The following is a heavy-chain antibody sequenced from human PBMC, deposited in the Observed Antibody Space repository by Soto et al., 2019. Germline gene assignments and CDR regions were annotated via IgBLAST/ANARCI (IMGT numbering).Heavy chain of an antibody. Sequence: GGSLRLSCAASGFTFSSYSMNWVRQAPGKGLEWVSYISSSSSTIYYADSVKGRFTISRDNAKNPLYLQMNSLRDEDTAVYYCARDFQVAGIGSAFDIWGQGTMVTVSS. CDR1: GFTFSSYS. J-gene: IGHJ3*02. V-gene: IGHV3-48*02. CDR2: ISSSSSTI. CDR3: ARDFQVAGIGSAFDI. D-gene: IGHD6-19*01.